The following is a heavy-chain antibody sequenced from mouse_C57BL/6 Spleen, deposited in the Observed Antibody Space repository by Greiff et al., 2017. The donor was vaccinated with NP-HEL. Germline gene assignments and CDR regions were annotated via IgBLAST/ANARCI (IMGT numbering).Heavy chain of an antibody. D-gene: IGHD5-5*01. Sequence: VQLVESGAELARPGASVKLSCKASGYTFTSYGISWVKQRTGQGLEWIGEIYPRSGNTYYNEKFKGKATLTADKSSSTAYMELRSLTSEDSAVYFCARWPTFYAMDYWGQGTSVTVSS. CDR1: GYTFTSYG. J-gene: IGHJ4*01. CDR2: IYPRSGNT. V-gene: IGHV1-81*01. CDR3: ARWPTFYAMDY.